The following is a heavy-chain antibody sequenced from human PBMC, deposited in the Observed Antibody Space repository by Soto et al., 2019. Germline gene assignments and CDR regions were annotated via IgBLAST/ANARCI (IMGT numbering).Heavy chain of an antibody. Sequence: VASVKVSGKASGGIFSSYAISWVRQAPGQGLEWMGGIIPIFGPANYAQKCQRRVTITAAEATITAYMDLSSLKSEDTAIYYCARGGSGYVWFNEFWGQGTLVPVSS. V-gene: IGHV1-69*13. CDR1: GGIFSSYA. D-gene: IGHD3-22*01. J-gene: IGHJ4*02. CDR2: IIPIFGPA. CDR3: ARGGSGYVWFNEF.